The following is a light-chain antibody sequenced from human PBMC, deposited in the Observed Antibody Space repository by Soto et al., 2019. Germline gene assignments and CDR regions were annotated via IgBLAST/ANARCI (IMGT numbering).Light chain of an antibody. CDR3: QQYNDWPSMYT. J-gene: IGKJ2*01. Sequence: EIVMTQSTATLSVSPGERATLSCRASQSFDSNLAWYQQKPGQAPRLLIYGASTRATGVPARFSGSRSGTEFTLTISSLQSEDFAVYYCQQYNDWPSMYTFGQGTKLEMK. CDR1: QSFDSN. V-gene: IGKV3-15*01. CDR2: GAS.